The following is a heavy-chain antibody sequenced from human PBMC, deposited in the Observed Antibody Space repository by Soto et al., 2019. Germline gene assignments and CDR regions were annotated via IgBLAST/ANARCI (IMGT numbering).Heavy chain of an antibody. V-gene: IGHV3-66*01. CDR3: ARDDVLCDGGRCYGIPLAV. D-gene: IGHD2-15*01. J-gene: IGHJ6*04. CDR2: IQRGGTT. Sequence: EVQLVESGGGLVQPGGSLRLSCAASGFTVSSKYMTWVRQAPGKGLEWVSLIQRGGTTYYADSVKGRCTISRDTSENTLHLQMDSLRVEDTAVYYCARDDVLCDGGRCYGIPLAVWGKGTTVTVSS. CDR1: GFTVSSKY.